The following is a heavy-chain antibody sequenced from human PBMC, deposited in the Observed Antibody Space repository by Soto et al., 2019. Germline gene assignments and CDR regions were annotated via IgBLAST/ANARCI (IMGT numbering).Heavy chain of an antibody. J-gene: IGHJ6*02. D-gene: IGHD6-13*01. CDR3: ARGDSSSWYGDYYYYGMDV. CDR1: GDSVSSNSAA. V-gene: IGHV6-1*01. CDR2: TYYRSKWYN. Sequence: QVQLQQSGPGLVKPSQTLSLTCAISGDSVSSNSAAWNWIRQSPSRGLEWLGRTYYRSKWYNDYAVSVKSRITINPDTSKNQFSLQLNSVTPEDTAVYYCARGDSSSWYGDYYYYGMDVWGQGTTVTVSS.